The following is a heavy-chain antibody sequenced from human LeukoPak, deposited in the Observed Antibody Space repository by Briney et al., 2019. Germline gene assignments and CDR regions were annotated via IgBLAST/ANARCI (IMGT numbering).Heavy chain of an antibody. J-gene: IGHJ4*02. CDR2: IIPIFGTA. V-gene: IGHV1-69*13. Sequence: ASVKVSCKASGGTFSSYAISWVRQAPGQGLEWMGGIIPIFGTANYAQKFQGRVTITADESTSTAYMELSSLRSEDTAVYYCTGTSSYYDSSGYNFDYWGQGTLVTVSS. CDR3: TGTSSYYDSSGYNFDY. D-gene: IGHD3-22*01. CDR1: GGTFSSYA.